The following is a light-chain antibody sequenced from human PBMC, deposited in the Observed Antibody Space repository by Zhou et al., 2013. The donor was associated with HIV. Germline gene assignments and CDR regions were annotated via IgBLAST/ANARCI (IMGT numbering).Light chain of an antibody. V-gene: IGLV2-8*01. CDR3: SSYAGSNNPYV. Sequence: QSALTQPPSASGSPGQSVTISCTGTSSDVGGYHYVSWYQQHPGKAPKLMIYEVSKRPSGVPDRFSGSKSGNTASLTVSGLQAEDEADYYCSSYAGSNNPYVFGTGTKVTV. J-gene: IGLJ1*01. CDR2: EVS. CDR1: SSDVGGYHY.